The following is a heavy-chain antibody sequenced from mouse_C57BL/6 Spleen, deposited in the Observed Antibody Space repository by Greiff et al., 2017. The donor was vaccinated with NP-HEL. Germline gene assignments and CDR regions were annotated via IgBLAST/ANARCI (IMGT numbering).Heavy chain of an antibody. J-gene: IGHJ2*01. CDR2: ISSGGSYT. CDR1: GFTFSSYG. CDR3: ARHESEYFDY. V-gene: IGHV5-6*01. Sequence: EVKLVESGGDLVKPGGSLKLSCAASGFTFSSYGMSWVRQTPDKRLEWVATISSGGSYTYYPDSVKGRFTISRDNAKNTLYLQMRSLKSEDTAMYYCARHESEYFDYWGQGTTLTVSS.